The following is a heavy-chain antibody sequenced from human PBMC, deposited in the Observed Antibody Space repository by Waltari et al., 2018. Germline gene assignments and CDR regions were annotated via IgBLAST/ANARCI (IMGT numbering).Heavy chain of an antibody. J-gene: IGHJ4*02. CDR2: IIPIYGQS. CDR1: GGRFKNYA. V-gene: IGHV1-69*13. Sequence: QVHLVQSGTELKKPGSSVRVSCRGSGGRFKNYAVTWVRQPLGQGLEWMGSIIPIYGQSNYAQNFQGRLTIAADDSTDTVYMDLSGLRSEDTATYYCATLNSADRDYWGQGTLVTVSP. CDR3: ATLNSADRDY.